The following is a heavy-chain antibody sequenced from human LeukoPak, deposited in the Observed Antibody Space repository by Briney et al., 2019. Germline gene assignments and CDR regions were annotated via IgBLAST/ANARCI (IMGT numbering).Heavy chain of an antibody. V-gene: IGHV3-30*03. D-gene: IGHD6-13*01. Sequence: GGSLRLSCAASGFTFSSYGMHWVRQAPGKGLEWVAVISYDGSNKYYAASVEGRFIISRDNARNSLYLQMNSLRAEDTAVYYCARDGSSWCWGQGTWSPSPQ. CDR3: ARDGSSWC. CDR1: GFTFSSYG. CDR2: ISYDGSNK. J-gene: IGHJ4*02.